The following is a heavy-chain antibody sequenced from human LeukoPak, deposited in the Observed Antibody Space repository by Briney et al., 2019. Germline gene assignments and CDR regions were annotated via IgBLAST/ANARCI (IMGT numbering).Heavy chain of an antibody. Sequence: GGSLRLSCAASGFTFSSYAMSRVRQAPGKGLEWVSAISGSGGSTYYADSVKGRFTISRDNSKNTLYLQMNSLRAEDTAVYYCAKEAGTTYYYDSSGLNDAFDIWGQGTMVTVSS. D-gene: IGHD3-22*01. CDR2: ISGSGGST. CDR1: GFTFSSYA. V-gene: IGHV3-23*01. J-gene: IGHJ3*02. CDR3: AKEAGTTYYYDSSGLNDAFDI.